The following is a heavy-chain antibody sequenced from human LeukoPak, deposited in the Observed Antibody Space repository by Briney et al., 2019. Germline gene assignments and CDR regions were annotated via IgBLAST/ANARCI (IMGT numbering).Heavy chain of an antibody. V-gene: IGHV1-2*02. CDR3: ARDYYYDSGRDAFDI. CDR2: INPNSGGT. CDR1: GYTFTGYY. D-gene: IGHD3-22*01. Sequence: ASVKVSCKASGYTFTGYYMHWVRQAPGQGLEWMGWINPNSGGTNYAQNLQGRVTLTTDTSTTTAYMELRSLTSDDTAVYYCARDYYYDSGRDAFDIWGQGTLVTVSS. J-gene: IGHJ3*02.